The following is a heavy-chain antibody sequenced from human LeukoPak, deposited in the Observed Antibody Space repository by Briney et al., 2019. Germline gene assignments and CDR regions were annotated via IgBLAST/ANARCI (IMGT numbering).Heavy chain of an antibody. CDR3: AREAQGRWLPVGFDY. D-gene: IGHD6-19*01. J-gene: IGHJ4*02. CDR1: GFTFSSYS. V-gene: IGHV3-48*01. CDR2: ISSSSSTI. Sequence: GGSLRLSCAASGFTFSSYSMNWVRQAPGKGLEWVSYISSSSSTIYYADSVKGRFTISRDNAKNSLYLQMNSLRAEDTAVYYCAREAQGRWLPVGFDYWGQGTLVTVSS.